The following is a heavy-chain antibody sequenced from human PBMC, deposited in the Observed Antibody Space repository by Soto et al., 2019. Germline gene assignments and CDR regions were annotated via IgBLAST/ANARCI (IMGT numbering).Heavy chain of an antibody. V-gene: IGHV1-69*06. CDR1: GGTFSSYA. CDR3: AREHCSSTSGYNYYCYGMDV. CDR2: IIPIFGTA. J-gene: IGHJ6*02. Sequence: QVQLVQSGAEVKKPGSSVKVSCKASGGTFSSYAISWVRQAPGQGLEWMGGIIPIFGTANYAQKFQGRVTITADKSTGTAYMELSSLRSEDTAVYYCAREHCSSTSGYNYYCYGMDVWGQGTTVTVSS. D-gene: IGHD2-2*02.